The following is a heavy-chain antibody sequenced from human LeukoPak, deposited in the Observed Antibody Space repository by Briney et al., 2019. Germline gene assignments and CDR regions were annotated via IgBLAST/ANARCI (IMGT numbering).Heavy chain of an antibody. Sequence: ASVKVSCKASGYTFNGYYIRWVRQAPGPGLEWMGWINPNSGGTNYAQKFQGRVTMTRDTSTSTAYMELSRLRSDDTAVYYCAREAPTPDILTGSFGSPFDYWGQGTLVTVSS. CDR1: GYTFNGYY. D-gene: IGHD3-9*01. CDR2: INPNSGGT. CDR3: AREAPTPDILTGSFGSPFDY. V-gene: IGHV1-2*02. J-gene: IGHJ4*02.